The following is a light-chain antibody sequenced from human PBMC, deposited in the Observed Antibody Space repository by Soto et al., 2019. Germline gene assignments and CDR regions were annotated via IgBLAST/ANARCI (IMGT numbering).Light chain of an antibody. J-gene: IGLJ3*02. Sequence: QSVLTQPPSASGTPGQRVTISCSGSPSNIGSNTVSWYQQFSGSAPRLIMYRDYRRPSGVPDRFSGSKSGTSASLAISGLQAEDEADYYCATWDASVSGWVFGGGTQLTVL. V-gene: IGLV1-44*01. CDR3: ATWDASVSGWV. CDR2: RDY. CDR1: PSNIGSNT.